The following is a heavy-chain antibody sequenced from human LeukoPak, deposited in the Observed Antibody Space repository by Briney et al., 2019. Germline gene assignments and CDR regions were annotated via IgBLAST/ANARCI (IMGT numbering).Heavy chain of an antibody. D-gene: IGHD6-19*01. V-gene: IGHV4-34*01. J-gene: IGHJ5*02. CDR3: ARGPPYSSGRPPFDP. CDR2: INHSGST. Sequence: SETLSLTCAVYGGSFSGYYWSWIRQPPGKGLEWIGEINHSGSTNYNPSLKSRVTISVDTSKNQFSLKLGSVTAADTAVYYCARGPPYSSGRPPFDPWGQGTLVTVSS. CDR1: GGSFSGYY.